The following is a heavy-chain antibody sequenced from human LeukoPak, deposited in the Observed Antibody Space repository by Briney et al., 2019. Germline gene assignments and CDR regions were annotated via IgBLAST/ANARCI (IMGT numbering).Heavy chain of an antibody. V-gene: IGHV1-2*02. Sequence: ASVKVSCKASGYTFTGYYMHWVRQAPGQGLEWMGWINPNSGGTNYAQKFQGRVTMTRDTSISTAYMELSRLRSDDTAVYCCARDHVLLWFGELLAFDIWGQGTMVTVSS. CDR1: GYTFTGYY. CDR3: ARDHVLLWFGELLAFDI. J-gene: IGHJ3*02. D-gene: IGHD3-10*01. CDR2: INPNSGGT.